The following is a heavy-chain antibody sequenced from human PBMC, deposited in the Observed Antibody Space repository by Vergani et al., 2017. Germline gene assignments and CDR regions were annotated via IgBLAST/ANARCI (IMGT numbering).Heavy chain of an antibody. CDR1: GFTFSSYA. CDR3: AKRYYDFWSGYYPFDY. D-gene: IGHD3-3*01. V-gene: IGHV3-23*04. Sequence: VQLVESGGGVVQPGRSLRLSCAASGFTFSSYAMSWVRQAPGKGLEWVSAISGSGGSTYYADSVKGRFTISRDNSKNTLYLQMNSLRAEDTAVYYCAKRYYDFWSGYYPFDYWGQGTLVTVSS. J-gene: IGHJ4*02. CDR2: ISGSGGST.